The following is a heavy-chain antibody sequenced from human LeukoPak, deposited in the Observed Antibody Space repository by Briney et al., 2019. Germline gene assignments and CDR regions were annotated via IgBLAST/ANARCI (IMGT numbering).Heavy chain of an antibody. V-gene: IGHV4-31*03. CDR1: GGSISSGGYY. D-gene: IGHD4/OR15-4a*01. CDR2: IYYSGSA. J-gene: IGHJ4*02. CDR3: ARGFDYGRYYFDY. Sequence: SQTLSLTCTVSGGSISSGGYYWSWIRQHPGKGLEWIGYIYYSGSAYYNPSLKSRVTISVDTSKNQFSLKLSSVTAADTAVYYCARGFDYGRYYFDYWGQGTLVTVSS.